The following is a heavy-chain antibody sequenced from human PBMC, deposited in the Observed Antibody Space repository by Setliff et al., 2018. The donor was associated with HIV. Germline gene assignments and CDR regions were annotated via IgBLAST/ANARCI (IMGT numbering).Heavy chain of an antibody. J-gene: IGHJ6*02. CDR2: INPNSGGT. CDR3: ARDDYDDSSGYWGSYYYYGMDV. Sequence: ASVKVSCKASGYTFTGYYMHWVRQAPGQGLEWMGWINPNSGGTNYAQKFQGRATMTRDTSISTAYMELSRLRSDDTAEYYCARDDYDDSSGYWGSYYYYGMDVWGQGTTVTVSS. CDR1: GYTFTGYY. V-gene: IGHV1-2*02. D-gene: IGHD3-22*01.